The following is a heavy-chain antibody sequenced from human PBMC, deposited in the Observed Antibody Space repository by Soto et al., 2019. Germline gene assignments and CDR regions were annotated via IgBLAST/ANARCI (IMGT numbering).Heavy chain of an antibody. D-gene: IGHD3-3*01. CDR2: IRSKAYGGTT. CDR1: GFTFGDYA. V-gene: IGHV3-49*03. Sequence: GGSLRLSCTASGFTFGDYAMSWFRQAPGKGLEWVGFIRSKAYGGTTEYAASVKGRFTISRDDSKSIAYLQMNSLKTEDTAVYYCTRDYDFWSVPDAFDIWGQGAMVTVSS. J-gene: IGHJ3*02. CDR3: TRDYDFWSVPDAFDI.